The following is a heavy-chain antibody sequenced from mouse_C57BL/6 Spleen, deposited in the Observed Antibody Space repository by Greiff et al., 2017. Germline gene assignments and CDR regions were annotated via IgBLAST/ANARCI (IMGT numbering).Heavy chain of an antibody. Sequence: EVQLQESGPELVKPGASVKIPCKASGYTFTDYNMDWVKQSHGKSLAWIGDINPNNGGTIYNQKFKGKGTLTVDKSSSTAYMELRSLTSEDTAVYYCARPDSSGYAWFAYWGQGTLVTVSA. CDR1: GYTFTDYN. CDR2: INPNNGGT. CDR3: ARPDSSGYAWFAY. V-gene: IGHV1-18*01. J-gene: IGHJ3*01. D-gene: IGHD3-2*02.